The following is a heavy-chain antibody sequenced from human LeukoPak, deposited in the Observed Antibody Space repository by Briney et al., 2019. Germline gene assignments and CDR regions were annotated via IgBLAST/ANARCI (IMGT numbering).Heavy chain of an antibody. CDR2: IKQDGSEK. CDR1: GFTFSSYW. Sequence: GSLRLSCAASGFTFSSYWMNWVRQAPGKGLEWVANIKQDGSEKHYVDSVKGRFTISRDNAKNSLYLQMNSLRAEDTAVYYCARGDYYDSSGYYPGVDYWGQGTLVTVSS. V-gene: IGHV3-7*01. D-gene: IGHD3-22*01. J-gene: IGHJ4*02. CDR3: ARGDYYDSSGYYPGVDY.